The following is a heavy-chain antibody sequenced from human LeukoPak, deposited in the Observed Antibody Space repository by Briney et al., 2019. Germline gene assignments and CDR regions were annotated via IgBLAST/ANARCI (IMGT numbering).Heavy chain of an antibody. CDR2: IYKDGRT. V-gene: IGHV3-53*01. CDR3: AKSLTYYHENSDSI. J-gene: IGHJ4*02. Sequence: PGGSLRLSCAASGFVVSTSYMTWVRQPPGKGLEWVSVIYKDGRTFYTDSVKGRFTISRDNSKNTVYLQMSSLRVEDTAVYYCAKSLTYYHENSDSIWGQGTLVTVSS. D-gene: IGHD3-22*01. CDR1: GFVVSTSY.